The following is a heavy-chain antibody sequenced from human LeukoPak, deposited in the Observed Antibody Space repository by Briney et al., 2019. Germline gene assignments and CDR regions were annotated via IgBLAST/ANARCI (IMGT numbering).Heavy chain of an antibody. CDR1: GYTFTGYY. CDR2: INPNSGGT. V-gene: IGHV1-2*06. Sequence: GASVKVSCKASGYTFTGYYMHWVRQAPGQGLEWMGRINPNSGGTNYAQKFQGRVTMTRDTSISTAYMELSRLRSDDTAVYYCARGLSYDYVWGSYRPMVSFDIWGQGTMVTVSS. CDR3: ARGLSYDYVWGSYRPMVSFDI. J-gene: IGHJ3*02. D-gene: IGHD3-16*02.